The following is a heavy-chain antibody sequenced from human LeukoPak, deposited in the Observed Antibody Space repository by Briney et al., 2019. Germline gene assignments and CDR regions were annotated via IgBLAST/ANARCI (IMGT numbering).Heavy chain of an antibody. V-gene: IGHV4-39*01. CDR2: VYYGGST. CDR3: ARRNGYFYFDY. Sequence: SSETLSLTCTVSGGSISSSIYYWGWIRQPPGKGLEWIGTVYYGGSTYYNPSLKSRVTISVDTSKNQSSLKLSSVTAADTAVYYCARRNGYFYFDYWGQGTLVTVSS. CDR1: GGSISSSIYY. D-gene: IGHD3-3*01. J-gene: IGHJ4*02.